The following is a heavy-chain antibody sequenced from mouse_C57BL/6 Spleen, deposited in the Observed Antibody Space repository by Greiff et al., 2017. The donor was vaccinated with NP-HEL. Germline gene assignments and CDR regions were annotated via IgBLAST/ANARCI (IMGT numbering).Heavy chain of an antibody. J-gene: IGHJ3*01. CDR1: GYSITSGYY. V-gene: IGHV3-6*01. Sequence: ESGPGLVKPSQSLSLTCSVTGYSITSGYYWNWIRQFPGNKLEWMGYISYDGSNNYNPSLKNRISITRDTSKNQFFLKLNSVTTEDTATYYCARDGGFPFAYWGQGTLVTVSA. CDR2: ISYDGSN. CDR3: ARDGGFPFAY.